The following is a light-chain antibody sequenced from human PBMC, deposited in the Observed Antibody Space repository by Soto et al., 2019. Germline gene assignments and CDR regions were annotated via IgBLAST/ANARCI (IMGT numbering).Light chain of an antibody. V-gene: IGLV2-14*01. Sequence: QAVGTQPASVSGSPGQSITISCSGTGSDVGAYNYGSWYQQHPAKAPKLLIYDVSNRPSGVSDRFSGSKSGNTASLTISGLQAEDEADYYCYSYTSSSTYVFGSGTKLTVL. J-gene: IGLJ1*01. CDR1: GSDVGAYNY. CDR3: YSYTSSSTYV. CDR2: DVS.